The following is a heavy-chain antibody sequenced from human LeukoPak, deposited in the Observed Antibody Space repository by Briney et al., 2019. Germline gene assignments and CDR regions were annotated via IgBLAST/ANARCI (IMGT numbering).Heavy chain of an antibody. Sequence: GGSLRPSCAASGFTFSSYSMNWVRQAPGKGLEWVANIKQDGSEKYYVDSVKGRFTISRDNAKNSLYLQMNSLRAEDTAVYYCARGPTYYYDSSGYFIDYWGQGTLVTVSS. CDR2: IKQDGSEK. V-gene: IGHV3-7*01. CDR3: ARGPTYYYDSSGYFIDY. J-gene: IGHJ4*02. D-gene: IGHD3-22*01. CDR1: GFTFSSYS.